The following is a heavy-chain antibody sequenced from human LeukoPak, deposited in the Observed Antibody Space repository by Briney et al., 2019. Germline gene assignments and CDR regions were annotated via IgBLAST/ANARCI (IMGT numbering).Heavy chain of an antibody. CDR2: IYPGDSDT. V-gene: IGHV5-51*01. J-gene: IGHJ4*02. D-gene: IGHD6-13*01. CDR3: ARGFEYSSSYFDY. CDR1: GYSLTTYW. Sequence: GESLKISCKGSGYSLTTYWIGWVRQMPGKGLEWMGIIYPGDSDTRYSPSFQGQVTISADKSISTAYLQWSSLKASDTAMYYCARGFEYSSSYFDYWGQGTLVTVSS.